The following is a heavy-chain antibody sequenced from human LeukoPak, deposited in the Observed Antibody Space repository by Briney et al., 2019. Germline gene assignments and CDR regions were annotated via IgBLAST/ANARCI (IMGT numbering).Heavy chain of an antibody. D-gene: IGHD6-6*01. CDR2: ISSDGSST. V-gene: IGHV3-74*03. J-gene: IGHJ4*02. CDR1: GFTFSKHS. CDR3: ARDQRVTGRPDIDY. Sequence: GGSLRLSCAASGFTFSKHSMHWVRQTPGKGLVWVSRISSDGSSTTYADSVKGRSTISRDNAKNTLYLQMNNLRGEDTSMYYCARDQRVTGRPDIDYWGQGTLVIVSS.